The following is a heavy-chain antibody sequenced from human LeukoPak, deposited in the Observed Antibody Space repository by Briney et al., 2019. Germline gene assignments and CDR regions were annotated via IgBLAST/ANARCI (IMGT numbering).Heavy chain of an antibody. CDR3: AKDDRSGSYYRGAGYFDY. CDR1: GFTFSSYS. J-gene: IGHJ4*02. CDR2: ISSSSSYI. Sequence: GGSLRLSCAASGFTFSSYSMNWVRQAPGKGLEWVSFISSSSSYIYYADSVKGRFTISRDNSKNTLYLQMNSLRAEDTAVYYCAKDDRSGSYYRGAGYFDYWGQGTLVTVSS. D-gene: IGHD3-10*01. V-gene: IGHV3-21*01.